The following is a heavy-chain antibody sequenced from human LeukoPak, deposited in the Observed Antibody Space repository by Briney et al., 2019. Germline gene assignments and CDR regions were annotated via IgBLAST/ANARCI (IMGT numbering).Heavy chain of an antibody. V-gene: IGHV3-7*01. J-gene: IGHJ4*02. Sequence: AGGSLRLSCAASGFTFSSYWMSWVRQAPGKGLEWVANIKQDGSEKYYVDSVKGRFTISRDNAKNSLYLQMNSLRAEDTAVYYCARVVSTNRGSGFRELFPTAPYFDYWGQGTLVTVSS. D-gene: IGHD3-10*01. CDR2: IKQDGSEK. CDR1: GFTFSSYW. CDR3: ARVVSTNRGSGFRELFPTAPYFDY.